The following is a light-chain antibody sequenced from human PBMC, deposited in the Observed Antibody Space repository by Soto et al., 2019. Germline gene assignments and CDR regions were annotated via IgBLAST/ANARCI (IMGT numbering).Light chain of an antibody. J-gene: IGKJ1*01. Sequence: EIVVTQSPATLSVSPWERATLSCRASQSVSSNLAWYQQKPGQAPRLLIYGASSRATGTPDRFSGSGSGTEFTLTISSLQSEDFAVYYCQQYNNWPPGTFGQGTKVDIK. CDR3: QQYNNWPPGT. CDR2: GAS. CDR1: QSVSSN. V-gene: IGKV3D-15*01.